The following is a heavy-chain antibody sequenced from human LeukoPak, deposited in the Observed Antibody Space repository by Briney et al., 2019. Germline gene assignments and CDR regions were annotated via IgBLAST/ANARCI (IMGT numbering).Heavy chain of an antibody. CDR3: AKSLGAATVDY. CDR2: ISGDGGTI. V-gene: IGHV3-23*01. D-gene: IGHD6-25*01. Sequence: GGSLRLSCAASGFTFSTYAMSWVRQAPGKGLEWVSAISGDGGTIYYADSVKGRFTISRDNSKNTLYLQMNSLRAEDTAVYYCAKSLGAATVDYWGQGTLVTVSS. CDR1: GFTFSTYA. J-gene: IGHJ4*02.